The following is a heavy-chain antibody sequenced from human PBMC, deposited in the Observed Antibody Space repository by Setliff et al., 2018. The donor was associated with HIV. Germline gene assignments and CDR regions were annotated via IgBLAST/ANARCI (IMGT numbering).Heavy chain of an antibody. V-gene: IGHV4-59*12. Sequence: TLSLTCTVSGGSISSYYWSWIRQPPGKGLEWIGYIYYSGSTNYNPSLKSRVTISVDTSKNQFSLRLSSVTAADTAVFYCARGGVAAAGTNGSFYGMDVWGPGTTVTVSS. D-gene: IGHD6-13*01. J-gene: IGHJ6*02. CDR1: GGSISSYY. CDR3: ARGGVAAAGTNGSFYGMDV. CDR2: IYYSGST.